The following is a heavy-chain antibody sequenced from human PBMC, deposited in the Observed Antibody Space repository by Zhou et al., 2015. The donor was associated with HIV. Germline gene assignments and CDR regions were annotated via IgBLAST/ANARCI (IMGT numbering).Heavy chain of an antibody. CDR2: MNPNSGNT. J-gene: IGHJ6*02. V-gene: IGHV1-8*01. CDR3: ARGGNTRWYCSSTSCSYPNYYYGMDV. Sequence: QVQLVQSGAEVKKPGASVKVSCKASGYTFTSYDINWVRQATGQGLEWMGWMNPNSGNTGYAQKFQGRVTMTRNTSISTAYMELSSLRSEDTAVYYCARGGNTRWYCSSTSCSYPNYYYGMDVWGQGTTGHRLL. CDR1: GYTFTSYD. D-gene: IGHD2-2*01.